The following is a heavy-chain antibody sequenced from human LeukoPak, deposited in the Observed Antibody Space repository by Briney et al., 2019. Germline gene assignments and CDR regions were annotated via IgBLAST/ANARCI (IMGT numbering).Heavy chain of an antibody. Sequence: GGSLRLSCAASGFTFGSYWMSWVRQAPGKGLEWVANIKQDGSEKYYVDSVKGRFTISRDNAKNSLYLQMNSLGAEDTAVYYCARETYGDYPDYWGQGTLVTVSS. D-gene: IGHD4-17*01. J-gene: IGHJ4*02. CDR2: IKQDGSEK. V-gene: IGHV3-7*01. CDR3: ARETYGDYPDY. CDR1: GFTFGSYW.